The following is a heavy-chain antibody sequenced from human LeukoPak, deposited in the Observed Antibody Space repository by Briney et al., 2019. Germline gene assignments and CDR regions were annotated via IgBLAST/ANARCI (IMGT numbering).Heavy chain of an antibody. CDR3: ARSGSCSSTSCQWFGY. Sequence: PSETLSLTCTVSGGSLSSGDYYWSWIRQPPGKGPEWIGYIYYSGSTYYNPSLKSQVTISVDTSKNQFSLKLSSVTAADTAVYFCARSGSCSSTSCQWFGYWGQGTLVTVSS. D-gene: IGHD2-2*01. CDR2: IYYSGST. J-gene: IGHJ4*02. CDR1: GGSLSSGDYY. V-gene: IGHV4-30-4*01.